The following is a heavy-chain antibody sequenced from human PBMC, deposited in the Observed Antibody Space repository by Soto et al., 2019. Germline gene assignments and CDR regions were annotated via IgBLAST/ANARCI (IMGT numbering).Heavy chain of an antibody. CDR3: ALGGATRVGWFDP. J-gene: IGHJ5*02. CDR1: GYSFTNYW. Sequence: PGESLKISCKGSGYSFTNYWIGWVRQMPGKGLEWMGIIYPGDSDTTYSPSFQGQVTISADKSISTTFLQWSSLKASDTAMYYCALGGATRVGWFDPWGQGTLVTVSS. CDR2: IYPGDSDT. D-gene: IGHD1-26*01. V-gene: IGHV5-51*01.